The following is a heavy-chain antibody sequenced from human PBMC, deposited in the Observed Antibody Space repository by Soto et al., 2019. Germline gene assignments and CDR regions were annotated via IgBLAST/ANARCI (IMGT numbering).Heavy chain of an antibody. CDR1: GFTFSSYS. Sequence: GGSLRLSCAASGFTFSSYSMNWVRQAPGKGLEWISSISSSSNYIHYADSVKGRFTISRDNAKNSLYLQMNSLRAEETAMYYCAREAPEVKILFIAVANTDAFDICGQRSLVPVS. CDR3: AREAPEVKILFIAVANTDAFDI. J-gene: IGHJ3*02. CDR2: ISSSSNYI. V-gene: IGHV3-21*01. D-gene: IGHD6-19*01.